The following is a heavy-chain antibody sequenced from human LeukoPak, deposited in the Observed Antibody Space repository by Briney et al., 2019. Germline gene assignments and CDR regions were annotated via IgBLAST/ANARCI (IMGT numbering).Heavy chain of an antibody. CDR1: GGSISSYY. CDR3: ARGPLAAGYV. CDR2: IYYSGST. J-gene: IGHJ4*02. Sequence: KPSETLSLTCTVSGGSISSYYWSWLRQPPGKGLEWIGYIYYSGSTNYNPSLKSRVTISVDTSKNQFSLKLSSVTAADTAVYYCARGPLAAGYVWGQGTLVTVSS. D-gene: IGHD6-13*01. V-gene: IGHV4-59*01.